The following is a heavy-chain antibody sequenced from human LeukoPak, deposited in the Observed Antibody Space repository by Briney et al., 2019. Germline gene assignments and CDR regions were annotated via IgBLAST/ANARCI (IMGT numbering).Heavy chain of an antibody. CDR2: IKSKTDGGTT. J-gene: IGHJ3*02. CDR3: PTDGGVGSYYETGGHDAFDI. Sequence: GGSLRLSCAASGFTFSDAWMSWVRQAPGKGLEWVGRIKSKTDGGTTDYAAPVKGRFTISREDSKNTLYLQMNSLKTEDTAVYYCPTDGGVGSYYETGGHDAFDIWGQGTMATVS. D-gene: IGHD1-26*01. V-gene: IGHV3-15*01. CDR1: GFTFSDAW.